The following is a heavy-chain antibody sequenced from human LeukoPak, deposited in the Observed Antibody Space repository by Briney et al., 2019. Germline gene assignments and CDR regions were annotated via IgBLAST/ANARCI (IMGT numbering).Heavy chain of an antibody. Sequence: GGSLRLSCAPSGFSFSTQEMTWLRQAPGKGREWVSYISSNSRTIYYADSVKGRFTISRDNTRNSVFLQLNSLRVEDTGFYYCARGSYTGFDLYFDYWGQGTLVTVSS. D-gene: IGHD5-12*01. CDR2: ISSNSRTI. CDR1: GFSFSTQE. V-gene: IGHV3-48*03. J-gene: IGHJ4*02. CDR3: ARGSYTGFDLYFDY.